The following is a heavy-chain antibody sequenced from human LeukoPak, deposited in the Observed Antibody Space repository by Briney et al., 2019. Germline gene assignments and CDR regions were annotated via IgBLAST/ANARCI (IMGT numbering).Heavy chain of an antibody. V-gene: IGHV3-20*01. Sequence: PGGSLRLSCAASGFTFDDYGMSWVRQAPGKGLEWVSGINWNGGSTGYADSVKGRFTISRDNAKNSLYLQMNSLRAEDTALYHCARRGWPGTEMDYWGQGTLVTVSS. CDR3: ARRGWPGTEMDY. CDR2: INWNGGST. D-gene: IGHD3/OR15-3a*01. J-gene: IGHJ4*02. CDR1: GFTFDDYG.